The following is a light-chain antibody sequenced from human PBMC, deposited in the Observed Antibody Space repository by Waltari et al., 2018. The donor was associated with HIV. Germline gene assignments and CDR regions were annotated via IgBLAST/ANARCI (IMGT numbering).Light chain of an antibody. V-gene: IGLV3-19*01. CDR3: NSRDRAGHHVV. Sequence: SELTQDPAVSVALGQQVSITCQGDSLRNYYASWYLQKPGQAPVLVISPIHNRPSGIPDRFSGSSSGNTASLTITGAQAEDEGDYYCNSRDRAGHHVVFGGGTKLTVL. CDR2: PIH. J-gene: IGLJ3*02. CDR1: SLRNYY.